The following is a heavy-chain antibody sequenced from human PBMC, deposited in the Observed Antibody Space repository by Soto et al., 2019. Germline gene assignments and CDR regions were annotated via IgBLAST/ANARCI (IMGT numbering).Heavy chain of an antibody. V-gene: IGHV1-18*01. CDR3: ARYGTDFPPRGRYFDGLQPAEFDY. J-gene: IGHJ4*02. D-gene: IGHD3-9*01. CDR1: GYTFTSYG. Sequence: QVQLVQSGAEVKKPGASVKVSCKASGYTFTSYGISWVRQAPGQGLEWMGWISAYNGNTNYAQKPQGRVTMTTDSSTSTAYRELRSLRSDDTAVYYCARYGTDFPPRGRYFDGLQPAEFDYWGQGTLVTVSS. CDR2: ISAYNGNT.